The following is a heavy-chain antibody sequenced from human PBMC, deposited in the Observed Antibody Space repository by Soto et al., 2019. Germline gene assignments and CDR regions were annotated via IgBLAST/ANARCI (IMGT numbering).Heavy chain of an antibody. D-gene: IGHD3-22*01. J-gene: IGHJ2*01. Sequence: LSLTCTVSGGSISSGGYYWSWIRQHPGKGLEWIGYIYYSGSTYYNPSLKSRVTISVDTSKNQFSLKLSSVTAADTAVYYCARVYYYDSSGYSLDNWYFDLWGRGTLVTVSS. CDR2: IYYSGST. CDR1: GGSISSGGYY. CDR3: ARVYYYDSSGYSLDNWYFDL. V-gene: IGHV4-31*03.